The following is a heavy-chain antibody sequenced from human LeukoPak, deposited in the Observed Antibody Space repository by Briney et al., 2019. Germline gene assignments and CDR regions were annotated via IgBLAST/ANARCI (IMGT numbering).Heavy chain of an antibody. CDR1: GGSISSSSYN. CDR2: VYYSGST. J-gene: IGHJ4*02. CDR3: ARQGNMTTVTGGLGFDY. Sequence: SETLSLTCTVSGGSISSSSYNWGWIRQPPGKGLEWIGSVYYSGSTYYNPSLKSRVTMSVDTSKNQFSLKLSSVTAADTAVYYCARQGNMTTVTGGLGFDYWGQGTLVTVSS. D-gene: IGHD4-17*01. V-gene: IGHV4-39*01.